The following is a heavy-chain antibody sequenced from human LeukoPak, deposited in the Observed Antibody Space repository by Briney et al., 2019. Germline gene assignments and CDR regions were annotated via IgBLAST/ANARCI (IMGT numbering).Heavy chain of an antibody. CDR1: GFTFSSYS. CDR3: ARARDYEKVFDY. V-gene: IGHV3-21*01. J-gene: IGHJ4*02. CDR2: ISSSSSYI. D-gene: IGHD4-17*01. Sequence: GGSPRLSCAASGFTFSSYSMNWVRQAPGKGLEWVSSISSSSSYIYYADSVKGRFTISRDNAKNSLYLQMNSLRAEDTAVYYCARARDYEKVFDYWGQGTLVTVSS.